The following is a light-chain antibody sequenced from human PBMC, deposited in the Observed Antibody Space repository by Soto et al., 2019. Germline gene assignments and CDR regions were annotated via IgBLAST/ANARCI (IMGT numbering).Light chain of an antibody. CDR3: QQDNNFPYT. V-gene: IGKV1-12*01. CDR1: QTINKW. J-gene: IGKJ3*01. CDR2: AAS. Sequence: DVEMTQSPSSVSASLGDRITITCRASQTINKWLAWYQQKPGKAPKLLIYAASNVQSGVPSRFSGSGSGTDFTLNISSLQPEDSATYYCQQDNNFPYTFGHGTKVEIK.